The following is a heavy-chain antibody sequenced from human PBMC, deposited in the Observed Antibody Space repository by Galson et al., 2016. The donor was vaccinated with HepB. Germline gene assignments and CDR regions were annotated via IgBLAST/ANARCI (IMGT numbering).Heavy chain of an antibody. J-gene: IGHJ6*02. D-gene: IGHD3-3*01. CDR3: AKGLGGLEWLIYGMDV. Sequence: SLRLSCAASGFTFSAYGMHWVRQAPGKGLEWLAIISYDGSVKYSADSVKGRFTISRDNAKNTVYLQMNSLRPEDTAVYYCAKGLGGLEWLIYGMDVWGPGTTVTVSS. V-gene: IGHV3-30*18. CDR2: ISYDGSVK. CDR1: GFTFSAYG.